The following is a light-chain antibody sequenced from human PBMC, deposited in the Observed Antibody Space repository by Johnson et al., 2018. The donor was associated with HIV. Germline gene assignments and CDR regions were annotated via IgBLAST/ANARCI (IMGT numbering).Light chain of an antibody. CDR1: SSNIGNNY. CDR2: DNN. Sequence: HSVLTQPPSVSAAPGQKVTISCSGSSSNIGNNYVSWYQQLPGTAPKLLIYDNNKRPSGIPDRFSGSKSGTSATLGITALQPGDEADYYCGTWDSSLSAHFVFGTGTKITVL. CDR3: GTWDSSLSAHFV. J-gene: IGLJ1*01. V-gene: IGLV1-51*01.